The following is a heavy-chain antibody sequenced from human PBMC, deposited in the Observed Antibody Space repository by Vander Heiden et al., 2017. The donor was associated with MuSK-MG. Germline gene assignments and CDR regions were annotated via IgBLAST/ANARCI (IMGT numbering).Heavy chain of an antibody. CDR3: AKSYYYGSESYRYQYYAMDV. Sequence: ISGSGGSPYYADSVKGRFTISRDNPKNTVYLQRSSLRAEETALYYCAKSYYYGSESYRYQYYAMDVWGQGTTVTVS. D-gene: IGHD3-10*01. CDR2: ISGSGGSP. J-gene: IGHJ6*02. V-gene: IGHV3-23*01.